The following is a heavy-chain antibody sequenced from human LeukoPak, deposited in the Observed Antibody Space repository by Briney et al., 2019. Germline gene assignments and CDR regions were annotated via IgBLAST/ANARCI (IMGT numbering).Heavy chain of an antibody. V-gene: IGHV3-53*01. CDR1: GFTVRTNY. CDR2: IYSGGNT. J-gene: IGHJ4*02. Sequence: GGSLRLSCAASGFTVRTNYMSWVRQAPGKGLEWVSVIYSGGNTYYADSVKGRFTISRDNSKNTLYLQMNSLRAEDTAVYYCARVFGSGAVAAYFDYWGQGTLVTVSS. CDR3: ARVFGSGAVAAYFDY. D-gene: IGHD6-19*01.